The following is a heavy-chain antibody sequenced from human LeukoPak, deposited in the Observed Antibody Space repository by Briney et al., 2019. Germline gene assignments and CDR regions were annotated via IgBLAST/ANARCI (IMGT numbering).Heavy chain of an antibody. D-gene: IGHD2-21*02. CDR2: IYHTKTT. CDR3: ARVSGDDSGHFHL. Sequence: SETLSLTCAVSGYSIGSGHYWGWIRQPPGKGLEWIGSIYHTKTTSYNPPLTSRVTISVDTSKNRFSLRLSSVTAADTAVYYCARVSGDDSGHFHLWGQGTLVTVSS. J-gene: IGHJ1*01. CDR1: GYSIGSGHY. V-gene: IGHV4-38-2*01.